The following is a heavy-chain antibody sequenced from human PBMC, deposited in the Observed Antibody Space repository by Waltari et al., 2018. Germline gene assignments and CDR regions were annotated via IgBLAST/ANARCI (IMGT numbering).Heavy chain of an antibody. V-gene: IGHV4-39*07. CDR2: IYYSGIT. CDR3: ARSNWKYYFDY. J-gene: IGHJ4*02. Sequence: QLQLQESGPGLVKPSETLSLTCTVSGGSLSSSSYYWGWIRQPPGKGLEWIGSIYYSGITYDHPSLKSRGTISVDTSKNQFSLKLSSVTAADTAVYYCARSNWKYYFDYWGQGTLVTVSS. D-gene: IGHD1-20*01. CDR1: GGSLSSSSYY.